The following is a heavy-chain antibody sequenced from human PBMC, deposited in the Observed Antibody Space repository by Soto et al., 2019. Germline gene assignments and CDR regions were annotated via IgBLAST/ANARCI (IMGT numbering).Heavy chain of an antibody. CDR2: ISGSGGST. CDR3: AKFPTARYDSSGYYFPDGMDV. Sequence: PGGSLRLSCAASGFTFSSYAMSWVRQAPGKGLEWVSAISGSGGSTYYADSVKGRFTISRDNSKNTLYLQMNSLRAEDTAVYYCAKFPTARYDSSGYYFPDGMDVWGQGTTVTVSS. D-gene: IGHD3-22*01. CDR1: GFTFSSYA. J-gene: IGHJ6*02. V-gene: IGHV3-23*01.